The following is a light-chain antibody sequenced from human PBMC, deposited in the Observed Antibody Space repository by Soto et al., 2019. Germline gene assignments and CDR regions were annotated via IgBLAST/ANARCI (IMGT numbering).Light chain of an antibody. J-gene: IGLJ3*02. CDR2: SHN. CDR1: SPNIGSNS. V-gene: IGLV1-44*01. CDR3: ATWDDSLSGVV. Sequence: QSVLTQPPSASGTPGQRVTISCSGSSPNIGSNSVNWYQQLPGRAPKLLIYSHNQRPSGVPDRFSGSRSGTSASLAISGLQSEDEADYYCATWDDSLSGVVFGGGTKLTVL.